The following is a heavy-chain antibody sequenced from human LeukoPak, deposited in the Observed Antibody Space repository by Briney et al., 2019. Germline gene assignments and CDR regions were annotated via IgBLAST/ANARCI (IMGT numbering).Heavy chain of an antibody. V-gene: IGHV3-53*01. J-gene: IGHJ4*02. CDR1: GFTVRNNY. CDR3: ARDSDSGYGPFAS. Sequence: GGSLRLSCAASGFTVRNNYMSWVRQAPGKGLEWGSVIHSGGTTNYADSVQGRFTISRDNSKTTVYLHMNSLRAEDTAVYYCARDSDSGYGPFASWGQGTLVTVSS. CDR2: IHSGGTT. D-gene: IGHD5-12*01.